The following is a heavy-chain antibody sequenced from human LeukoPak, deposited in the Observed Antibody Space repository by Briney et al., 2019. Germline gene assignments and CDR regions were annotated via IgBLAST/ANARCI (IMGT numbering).Heavy chain of an antibody. Sequence: PVRTLRLSSAASGFTFRSYWMHSVRQAPGKGLWWVSRIKSDGTSTTYARSVKGRFTTSRDNAKNTLCLQRNRLRGEGTTVYYCARAARYSYPRVDYWGQGTLVTVSS. D-gene: IGHD5-18*01. CDR3: ARAARYSYPRVDY. CDR2: IKSDGTST. V-gene: IGHV3-74*03. J-gene: IGHJ4*02. CDR1: GFTFRSYW.